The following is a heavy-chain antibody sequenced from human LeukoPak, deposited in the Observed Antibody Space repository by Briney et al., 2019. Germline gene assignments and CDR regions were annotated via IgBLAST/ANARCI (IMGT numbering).Heavy chain of an antibody. Sequence: GESLKISCQGSGYIFTDYWIGWVRQMPGKGLEWMAIIYCDGSKTIYSPSFQTQVTISVDKSTNTAYLQWTSLKASDTAIYFCARRAKLRMRYFDSWGQGALVTVSS. CDR2: IYCDGSKT. CDR3: ARRAKLRMRYFDS. D-gene: IGHD2-15*01. J-gene: IGHJ4*02. V-gene: IGHV5-51*01. CDR1: GYIFTDYW.